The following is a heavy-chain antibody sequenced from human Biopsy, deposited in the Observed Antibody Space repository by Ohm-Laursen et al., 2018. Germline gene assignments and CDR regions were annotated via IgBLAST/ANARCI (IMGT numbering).Heavy chain of an antibody. CDR3: VRLNRRGNIIFFDY. J-gene: IGHJ4*02. D-gene: IGHD3/OR15-3a*01. CDR1: GGSITADF. V-gene: IGHV4-59*08. CDR2: RFHSGSP. Sequence: GTLSLTCTVSGGSITADFWTWIRQTPGERLEWIGYRFHSGSPIYNPSLKSRFTISVDTSKSQFSLTLTSVTAADTAVYYCVRLNRRGNIIFFDYWGRGTLVTVSS.